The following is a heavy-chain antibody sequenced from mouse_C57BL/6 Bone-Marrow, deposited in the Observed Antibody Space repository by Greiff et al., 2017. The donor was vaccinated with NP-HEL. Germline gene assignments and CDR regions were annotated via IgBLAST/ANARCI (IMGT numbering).Heavy chain of an antibody. J-gene: IGHJ2*01. CDR3: TRDGILRYFDY. D-gene: IGHD1-1*01. V-gene: IGHV5-9-1*02. CDR2: ISSGGDYI. Sequence: EVKLVESGEGLVKPGGSLKLSCAASGFSFSSYAMSWVRQTPEKRLEWVAYISSGGDYIYYADTVKGRFTISRDNARNTLYLQMSSLKSEDTAMYYCTRDGILRYFDYWGQGTTLPVSS. CDR1: GFSFSSYA.